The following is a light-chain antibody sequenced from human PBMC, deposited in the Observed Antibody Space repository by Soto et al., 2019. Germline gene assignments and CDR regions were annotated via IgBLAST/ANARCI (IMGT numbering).Light chain of an antibody. Sequence: DIQMIPSPSSLSASVGESVTITCRASQSISSYVNWFQQKRGKAPKLLVYATSNLHSGVPPRFSGSGSGIDFSLTIRSLQPEDVATYYCQQSYSTPRTFGQGTKLEIK. V-gene: IGKV1-39*01. CDR1: QSISSY. CDR3: QQSYSTPRT. CDR2: ATS. J-gene: IGKJ2*01.